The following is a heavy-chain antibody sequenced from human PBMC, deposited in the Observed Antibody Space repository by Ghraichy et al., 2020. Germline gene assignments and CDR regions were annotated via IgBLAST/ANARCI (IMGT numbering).Heavy chain of an antibody. CDR3: AREGYYDSSGYPNLPPYFDY. CDR2: INPNSGGT. CDR1: GYTFTGYY. Sequence: ASVKVSCKASGYTFTGYYMHWVRQAPGQGLEWMGWINPNSGGTNYAQKFQGWVTMTRDTSISTAYMELSRLRSDDTAVYYCAREGYYDSSGYPNLPPYFDYWGQGTLVTVSS. D-gene: IGHD3-22*01. J-gene: IGHJ4*02. V-gene: IGHV1-2*04.